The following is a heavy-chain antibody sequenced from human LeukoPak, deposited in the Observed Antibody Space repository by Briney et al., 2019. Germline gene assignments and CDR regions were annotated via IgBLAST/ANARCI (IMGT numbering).Heavy chain of an antibody. Sequence: PGGSLRLSCAASGFTFSDYYMSWIRQAPGKGLQWVSYISSSGHIIYYADSVRGRFTISRDNSKSTLSLQMNSLRAEDTAIYYCATYRQVLLPFESWGQGTLVTVSS. CDR3: ATYRQVLLPFES. D-gene: IGHD2-8*02. V-gene: IGHV3-11*01. CDR1: GFTFSDYY. J-gene: IGHJ4*02. CDR2: ISSSGHII.